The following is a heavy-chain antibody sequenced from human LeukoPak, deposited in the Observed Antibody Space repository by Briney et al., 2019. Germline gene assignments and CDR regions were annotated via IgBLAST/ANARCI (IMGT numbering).Heavy chain of an antibody. Sequence: GGSLRLSCAASGFSVSSNYMSWVRQAPGKGLEWVSSVSSNSAYLYYADSVRGRFTVFRDNTQNTLYLQLGSLRAEDTALYYCAREGLLTRLSSSDAFDIWGQGTMVTVSS. CDR3: AREGLLTRLSSSDAFDI. V-gene: IGHV3-21*06. CDR1: GFSVSSNY. J-gene: IGHJ3*02. D-gene: IGHD3-9*01. CDR2: VSSNSAYL.